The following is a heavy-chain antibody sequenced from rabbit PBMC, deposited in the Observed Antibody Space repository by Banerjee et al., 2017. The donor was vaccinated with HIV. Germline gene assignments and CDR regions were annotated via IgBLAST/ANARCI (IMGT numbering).Heavy chain of an antibody. CDR3: VRDFPYSSSIGL. CDR1: GFSFSNKYV. CDR2: INTSSGNT. D-gene: IGHD1-1*01. J-gene: IGHJ4*01. V-gene: IGHV1S45*01. Sequence: QEQLEESGGGLVKPEGSLTLTCKASGFSFSNKYVMCWVRQAPGKGLEWIACINTSSGNTVYASWAKGRFTISKTSSTTVTLQLNSLTTADTATYFCVRDFPYSSSIGLWGPGTLVTVS.